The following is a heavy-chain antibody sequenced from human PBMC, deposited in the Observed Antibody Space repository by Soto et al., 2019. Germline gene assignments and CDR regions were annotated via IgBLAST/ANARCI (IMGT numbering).Heavy chain of an antibody. J-gene: IGHJ5*02. CDR1: AYSFTTYH. D-gene: IGHD2-2*01. V-gene: IGHV1-46*01. CDR3: ARGDIVLVPASEGNWFDP. Sequence: ASVKVSCKASAYSFTTYHIHWVRQAPGQGLEWMGLINPDAGATNYAQRFQGRLRLTRDTSTSTVYMELRSLRFDDTAVYFCARGDIVLVPASEGNWFDPWGQGTLVTVSS. CDR2: INPDAGAT.